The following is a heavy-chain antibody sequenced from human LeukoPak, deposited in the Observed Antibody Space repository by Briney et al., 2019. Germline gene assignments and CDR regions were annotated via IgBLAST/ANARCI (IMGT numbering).Heavy chain of an antibody. D-gene: IGHD4-23*01. V-gene: IGHV3-73*01. CDR3: TSLYGGNFAFDI. Sequence: GGSLKLSCAASGFTFSGSAMHWVRQASGKGLEWVGRIRSKANSYATAYAASVKGRFTISRDDSKNTAYLQMNSLKTEDTAVYYCTSLYGGNFAFDIWGQGTMVTVSS. J-gene: IGHJ3*02. CDR1: GFTFSGSA. CDR2: IRSKANSYAT.